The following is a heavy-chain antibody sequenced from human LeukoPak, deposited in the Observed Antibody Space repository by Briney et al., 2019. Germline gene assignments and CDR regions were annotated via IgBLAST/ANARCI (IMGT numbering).Heavy chain of an antibody. CDR1: GASFNNYS. J-gene: IGHJ4*02. V-gene: IGHV4-59*01. CDR2: MYYSGST. CDR3: ARGPTVTTDH. D-gene: IGHD4-17*01. Sequence: SETLSLTCTVSGASFNNYSCHWIRQPPGKGLEWIGYMYYSGSTDYNPSLKSRVTMSLDTSKNQFSLNLSSVTAADTAVYYCARGPTVTTDHWGQGILVTVSS.